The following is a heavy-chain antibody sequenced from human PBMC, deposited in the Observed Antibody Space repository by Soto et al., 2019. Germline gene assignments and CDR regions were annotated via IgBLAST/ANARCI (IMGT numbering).Heavy chain of an antibody. Sequence: GGSLRLSCAASGFTFSSYWMSWVRQAPGKGLEWVANIKQDGSEKYYVDSVKGRFTISRDNAKNSLYLQMNSLRAEDTAVYYCARVRYSSGWYWRFDYWGQGTLVTVSS. CDR2: IKQDGSEK. V-gene: IGHV3-7*01. J-gene: IGHJ4*02. D-gene: IGHD6-19*01. CDR3: ARVRYSSGWYWRFDY. CDR1: GFTFSSYW.